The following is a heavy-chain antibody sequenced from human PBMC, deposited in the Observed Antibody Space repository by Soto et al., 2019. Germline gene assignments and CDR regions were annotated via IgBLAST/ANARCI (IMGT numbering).Heavy chain of an antibody. V-gene: IGHV1-18*04. Sequence: DSVKVSCKASGYTFTSYGISWVRQAPGQGLEWMGWISAYNGNTNYAQKLQGRVTMTTDTSTSTAYMELRSLRSDDTAVYYCARDSPDRPTVVTPCTSTYYYYYGLDVWGQGPTVTVAS. CDR3: ARDSPDRPTVVTPCTSTYYYYYGLDV. J-gene: IGHJ6*02. CDR1: GYTFTSYG. CDR2: ISAYNGNT. D-gene: IGHD2-21*02.